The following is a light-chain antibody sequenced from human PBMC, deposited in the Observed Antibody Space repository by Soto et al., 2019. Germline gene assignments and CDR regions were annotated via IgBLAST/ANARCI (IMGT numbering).Light chain of an antibody. Sequence: SQSPGTLSLSTGERATLSCRTSESLSSNYLAWHQQKPGQAPRLLIYGASTRATGIPDRFSGSGSGTDFTLTINRLEPDDFGIYYCYLDGSSSSWTFGQGSKV. J-gene: IGKJ1*01. CDR3: YLDGSSSSWT. CDR1: ESLSSNY. CDR2: GAS. V-gene: IGKV3-20*01.